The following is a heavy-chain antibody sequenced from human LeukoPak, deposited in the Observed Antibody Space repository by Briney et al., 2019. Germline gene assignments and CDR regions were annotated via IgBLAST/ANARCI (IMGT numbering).Heavy chain of an antibody. D-gene: IGHD4-23*01. V-gene: IGHV4-59*08. CDR2: VYDIES. CDR3: AGLGLRIYGGNNPFNF. J-gene: IGHJ4*02. Sequence: SETLSLTCSGSGASITSYYWSWIRQSPGKGLEWIGYVYDIESYNPSLKSRVTLSVDTSRSHFFLDIHSVTAADPAVYYCAGLGLRIYGGNNPFNFWGQGLLVFVSS. CDR1: GASITSYY.